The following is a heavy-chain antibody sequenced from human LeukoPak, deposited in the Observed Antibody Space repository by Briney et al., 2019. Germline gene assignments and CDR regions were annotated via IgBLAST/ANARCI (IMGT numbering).Heavy chain of an antibody. CDR2: INPSGDST. CDR3: ASVLYCGADCYSGRYFFDY. J-gene: IGHJ4*02. V-gene: IGHV1-46*01. CDR1: GYTFTSYD. Sequence: ASVKVSCKASGYTFTSYDMHWVRQAPGQGLEWMGIINPSGDSTSYAQKSQGRVTMTRDTSTSTVYMELSSLRSEDTAVYYCASVLYCGADCYSGRYFFDYWGQGTLVTVSS. D-gene: IGHD2-21*02.